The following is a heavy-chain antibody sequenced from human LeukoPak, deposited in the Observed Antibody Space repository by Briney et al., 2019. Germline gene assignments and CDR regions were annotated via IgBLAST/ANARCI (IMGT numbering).Heavy chain of an antibody. CDR3: AREGPDIVVVVVNDAFDI. Sequence: GGSLRLSCAASGFTFSSYSMNWVRQAPGKGLEWVSSISSSSSYIYYADSVKGRFTISRDNAKNSLYLQMNSLRAEDTAVYYCAREGPDIVVVVVNDAFDIWGQGTMVTASS. D-gene: IGHD2-15*01. V-gene: IGHV3-21*01. J-gene: IGHJ3*02. CDR2: ISSSSSYI. CDR1: GFTFSSYS.